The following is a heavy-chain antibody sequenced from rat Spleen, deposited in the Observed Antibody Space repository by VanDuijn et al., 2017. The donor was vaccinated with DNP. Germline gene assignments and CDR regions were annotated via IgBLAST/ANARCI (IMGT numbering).Heavy chain of an antibody. CDR2: ISYGGST. CDR1: GYSITRNF. J-gene: IGHJ4*01. CDR3: ARLRLEWEVRAMDA. D-gene: IGHD1-1*01. V-gene: IGHV3-1*01. Sequence: EVQLQESGPGLVKPSQSLSLTCSVTGYSITRNFRWNWIRKFPGSEMEWIGHISYGGSTRYNPSLKSRISITRDTSKNQFFLQLKSLTNGDTATYYCARLRLEWEVRAMDAWGQGTSVTVSS.